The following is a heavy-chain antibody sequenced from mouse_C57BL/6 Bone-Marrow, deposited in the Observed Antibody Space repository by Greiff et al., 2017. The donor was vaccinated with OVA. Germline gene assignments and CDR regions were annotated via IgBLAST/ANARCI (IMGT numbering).Heavy chain of an antibody. D-gene: IGHD1-1*01. V-gene: IGHV5-6*01. CDR1: GFTFSSYG. CDR3: ARLRGYYGSLDY. Sequence: EVQLQESGGDLVKPGGSLKLSCAASGFTFSSYGMSWVRQTPDKRLEWVATISSGGSYTYYPDSVKGRFTISRDNAKNTLYLQMSSLKSEDTAMYYCARLRGYYGSLDYWGQGTTLTVSS. CDR2: ISSGGSYT. J-gene: IGHJ2*01.